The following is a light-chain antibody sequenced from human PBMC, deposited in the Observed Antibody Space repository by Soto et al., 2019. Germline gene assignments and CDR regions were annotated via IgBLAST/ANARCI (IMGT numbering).Light chain of an antibody. CDR2: EVS. V-gene: IGLV2-14*01. CDR3: SSYTSISRV. J-gene: IGLJ1*01. CDR1: SSDVGGYNY. Sequence: QSVLTQPASVSGSPGQSITISCTGTSSDVGGYNYVSWYQQHPGKAPKLMIYEVSNRPSGVSNRFSGSKSGNTASLTISGLQAEDEADYYCSSYTSISRVFGTGTKLTVL.